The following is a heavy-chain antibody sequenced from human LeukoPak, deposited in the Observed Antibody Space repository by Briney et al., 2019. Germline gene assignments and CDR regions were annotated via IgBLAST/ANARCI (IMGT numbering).Heavy chain of an antibody. CDR3: ARDRGCSSTSCYGLDY. D-gene: IGHD2-2*01. CDR2: IKQDGSEK. J-gene: IGHJ4*02. Sequence: GGSLRLSCAASGFTFSSYSMNWVRQAPGKGLEWVANIKQDGSEKYYVDSVKGRFTISRDNAKNSLYLQMNSLRAEDTAVYYCARDRGCSSTSCYGLDYWGQGTLVTVSS. V-gene: IGHV3-7*01. CDR1: GFTFSSYS.